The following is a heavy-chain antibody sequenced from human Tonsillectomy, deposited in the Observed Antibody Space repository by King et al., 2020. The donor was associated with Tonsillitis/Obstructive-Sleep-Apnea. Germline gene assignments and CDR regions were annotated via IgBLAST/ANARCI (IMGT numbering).Heavy chain of an antibody. J-gene: IGHJ6*04. Sequence: VKLVESGAEVKKPGESLRISCKGSGYSFSTYWINWVRQMPGKGLQWMGTIDPTDSYTNSSPSFQGHVTISADSSISTAYLQWSSLKASDTAMYYCATSGTSEDSYSYAMDVWGEGTTVTVSS. CDR3: ATSGTSEDSYSYAMDV. CDR2: IDPTDSYT. CDR1: GYSFSTYW. V-gene: IGHV5-10-1*03. D-gene: IGHD1-14*01.